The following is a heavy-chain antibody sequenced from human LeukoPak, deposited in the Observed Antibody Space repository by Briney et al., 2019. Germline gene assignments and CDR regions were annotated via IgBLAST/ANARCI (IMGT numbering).Heavy chain of an antibody. CDR2: IKYDGSHK. CDR3: ASSHDSSGND. Sequence: GGSLRLSCVASGFSFSGYWMAWVRQAPGKGLEWVANIKYDGSHKYYVDSVKGRFTISRDNAKNSVYLQMNSLRVDDTAVYFCASSHDSSGNDWGQGTMVTVSS. CDR1: GFSFSGYW. D-gene: IGHD3-22*01. J-gene: IGHJ4*02. V-gene: IGHV3-7*01.